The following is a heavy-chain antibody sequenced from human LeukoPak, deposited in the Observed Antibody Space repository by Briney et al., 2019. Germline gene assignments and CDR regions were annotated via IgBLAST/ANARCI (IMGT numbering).Heavy chain of an antibody. D-gene: IGHD3-10*01. CDR2: IYYSGST. J-gene: IGHJ5*02. Sequence: PSETLSLTCTVSGGSISSSSYYWGWIRQPPGKGLEWIGSIYYSGSTYYNPSLKSRVTISVDTSKNQFSLKLSSVTAADTAVYYCARGRVYGSGSYHWGQGTLVTVSS. CDR3: ARGRVYGSGSYH. CDR1: GGSISSSSYY. V-gene: IGHV4-39*01.